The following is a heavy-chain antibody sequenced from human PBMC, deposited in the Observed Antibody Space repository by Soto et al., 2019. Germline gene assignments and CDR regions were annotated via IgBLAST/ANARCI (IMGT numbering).Heavy chain of an antibody. D-gene: IGHD3-22*01. CDR2: IYYSGST. CDR1: GGSISRYY. J-gene: IGHJ5*02. V-gene: IGHV4-59*01. CDR3: ARDRDYYDSSGPKEGFDP. Sequence: PSETLSLTCTVSGGSISRYYWSWIRQPPGKGLEWIGYIYYSGSTNYNPSLKSRVTISVDTSKNQFSLKLSSVTAADTAVYYCARDRDYYDSSGPKEGFDPWGQGTLVTVSS.